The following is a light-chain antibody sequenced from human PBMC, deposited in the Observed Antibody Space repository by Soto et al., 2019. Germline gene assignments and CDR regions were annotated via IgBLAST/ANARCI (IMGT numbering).Light chain of an antibody. J-gene: IGKJ1*01. Sequence: DIVMTQSPLSLPVTPGEPASISCRSSQSLLHSNGYNYLDWYLQKPGQSPQLLIYLGSNRASGVPDRFSGSGSGTVFTLKISRVEAEDVGVYYCMQALQTPPWTFGQGTKVEIK. V-gene: IGKV2-28*01. CDR3: MQALQTPPWT. CDR1: QSLLHSNGYNY. CDR2: LGS.